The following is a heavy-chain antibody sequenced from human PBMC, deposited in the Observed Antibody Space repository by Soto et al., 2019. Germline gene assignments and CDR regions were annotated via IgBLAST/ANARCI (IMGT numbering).Heavy chain of an antibody. CDR3: ARAGPRTGTPRFYYFDY. CDR1: GGSVSSGSYY. D-gene: IGHD1-7*01. V-gene: IGHV4-61*01. J-gene: IGHJ4*02. Sequence: KSSETLSLTCTVSGGSVSSGSYYWSWIRQPPGKGLEWIGYIYYSGSTNYNPSLKSRVTISVDTSKNQFSLKLSSVTAADTAVYYCARAGPRTGTPRFYYFDYWGQGTLVTVSS. CDR2: IYYSGST.